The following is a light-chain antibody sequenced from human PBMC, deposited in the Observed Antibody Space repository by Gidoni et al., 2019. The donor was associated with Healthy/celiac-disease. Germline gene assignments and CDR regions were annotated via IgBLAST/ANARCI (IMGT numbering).Light chain of an antibody. V-gene: IGKV1-39*01. J-gene: IGKJ2*01. CDR2: DES. Sequence: DIQMTQSPPSLSASVGDRVTITCRASQSISSYLTWYQQKPGKAPKLLIYDESTLQSGVPSRFRGSGSGTDFTLPISSLQPEDFATYYCQQSYSTPYTFGQGTKLEIK. CDR3: QQSYSTPYT. CDR1: QSISSY.